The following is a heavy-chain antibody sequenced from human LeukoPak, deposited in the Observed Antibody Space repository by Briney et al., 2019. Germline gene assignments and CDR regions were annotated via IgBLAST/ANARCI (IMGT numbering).Heavy chain of an antibody. Sequence: PGGSLRLSCAASGFSFSSHGMSWVRQAPWKGPAWVSSISSGSDYTFYADSVKGRFTISRDNSKNTLYLQMNSLRAGDTAIYHCAKIGVIGNWYYDVWGRGTLVTVSS. D-gene: IGHD3-10*01. V-gene: IGHV3-23*01. CDR2: ISSGSDYT. CDR3: AKIGVIGNWYYDV. J-gene: IGHJ2*01. CDR1: GFSFSSHG.